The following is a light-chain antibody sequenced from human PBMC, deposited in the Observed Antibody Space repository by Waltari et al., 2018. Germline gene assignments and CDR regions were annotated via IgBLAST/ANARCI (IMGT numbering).Light chain of an antibody. CDR3: QKYGTHPAT. Sequence: EIVLTQSPGTLSLSRGERATLSCRASQSVSRTLAWYQQKAGQAPRLLIYDASSRATDLPDRFSGSGSGTDFSLTISRLEPEDFAVYYCQKYGTHPATFGQGTRVEIK. CDR2: DAS. V-gene: IGKV3-20*01. J-gene: IGKJ1*01. CDR1: QSVSRT.